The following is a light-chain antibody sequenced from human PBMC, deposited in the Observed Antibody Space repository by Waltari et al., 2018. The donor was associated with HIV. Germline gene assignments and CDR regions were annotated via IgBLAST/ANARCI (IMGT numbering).Light chain of an antibody. J-gene: IGLJ3*02. CDR3: SSYAGGHTWV. CDR2: EVT. CDR1: SSYLGNYNL. V-gene: IGLV2-23*02. Sequence: QSALTQPASLSGSPGQSIVIFFTGTSSYLGNYNLFSWYPPHPGKVPRLMIYEVTKRPSGVSSRFSGSKSANTASLMISGLQAEDEGNYYCSSYAGGHTWVFGGGTKLTVL.